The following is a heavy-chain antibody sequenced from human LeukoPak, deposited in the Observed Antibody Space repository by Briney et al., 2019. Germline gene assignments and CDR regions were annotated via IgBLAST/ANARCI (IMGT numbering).Heavy chain of an antibody. CDR2: INPNSGAT. CDR3: ARVGGTIWCGSLDY. V-gene: IGHV1-2*02. D-gene: IGHD3-3*01. J-gene: IGHJ4*02. Sequence: ASVKVSCKASGYTFTGHYMHWVRQAPGQGLEWMGWINPNSGATTYPQKFEGRVTMTRDTSISTAYMELSTLSSDDTAVYYCARVGGTIWCGSLDYWGQGTLLTVTS. CDR1: GYTFTGHY.